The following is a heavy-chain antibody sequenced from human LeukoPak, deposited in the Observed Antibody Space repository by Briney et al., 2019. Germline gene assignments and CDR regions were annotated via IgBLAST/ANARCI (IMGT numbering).Heavy chain of an antibody. D-gene: IGHD1-26*01. J-gene: IGHJ4*02. Sequence: VGSLRLSCAASGFTFSDHYMDWVRLPPGKGLEWVGRIRNKANSYGTEYAASVKDRFAISRDDSKSSLYLQMNSLRSEDTALYYCTRVRLGAATRYFDYWGQGTLVTVSS. CDR1: GFTFSDHY. CDR3: TRVRLGAATRYFDY. CDR2: IRNKANSYGT. V-gene: IGHV3-72*01.